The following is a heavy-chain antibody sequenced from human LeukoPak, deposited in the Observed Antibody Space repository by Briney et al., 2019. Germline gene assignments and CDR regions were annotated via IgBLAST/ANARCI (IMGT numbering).Heavy chain of an antibody. CDR3: ARDLSAGADY. V-gene: IGHV6-1*01. J-gene: IGHJ4*02. D-gene: IGHD6-13*01. Sequence: PSQTLSLTCAISGDSVSSNIAAWNWVRQSPSRGLEWPGRTYYRSKWTFEYAVSVRGRISFNADTSKNEFSMHLTSVTPEDTALYYCARDLSAGADYWGQGILVTVSS. CDR2: TYYRSKWTF. CDR1: GDSVSSNIAA.